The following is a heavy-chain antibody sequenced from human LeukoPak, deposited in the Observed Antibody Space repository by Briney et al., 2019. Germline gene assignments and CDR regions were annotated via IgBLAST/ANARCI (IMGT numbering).Heavy chain of an antibody. CDR1: GGSISSSSYY. V-gene: IGHV4-39*01. J-gene: IGHJ5*02. D-gene: IGHD6-13*01. CDR2: IYYSGST. Sequence: SETLSLTCTVSGGSISSSSYYWGWIRQPPGKGLEWIGSIYYSGSTYYNPSLKSRVTISVDTSKNQFSLKLSSVTAADTAVYYCASLIAAAGKVWFDPWGQGTLVTVSS. CDR3: ASLIAAAGKVWFDP.